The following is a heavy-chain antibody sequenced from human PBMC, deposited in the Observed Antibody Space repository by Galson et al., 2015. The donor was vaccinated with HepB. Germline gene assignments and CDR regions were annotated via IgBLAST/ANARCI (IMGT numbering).Heavy chain of an antibody. CDR1: GYTFTGYY. D-gene: IGHD1-26*01. V-gene: IGHV1-2*04. Sequence: SVKVSCKASGYTFTGYYMHWVRQAPGQGLEWMGWINPNSGGTNYAQKFQGWVTMTRDTSISTAYMELSRLRSDDTAVYYCARAGKLDSGSLEDFDYWGQGTLVTVSS. CDR2: INPNSGGT. CDR3: ARAGKLDSGSLEDFDY. J-gene: IGHJ4*02.